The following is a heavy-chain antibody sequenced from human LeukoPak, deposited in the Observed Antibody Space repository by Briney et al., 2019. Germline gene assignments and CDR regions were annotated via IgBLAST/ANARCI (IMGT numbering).Heavy chain of an antibody. CDR3: AKWYSSSSPID. CDR1: GFTFSSYV. D-gene: IGHD6-6*01. V-gene: IGHV3-30*04. CDR2: ISYDGSNK. J-gene: IGHJ4*02. Sequence: GGSLRLSCAASGFTFSSYVMNWVRQALGKGLEWVAVISYDGSNKYYADSVKGRFTISRDNSKNTVYLQMNSLRAEDTAVYYCAKWYSSSSPIDWGQGTLVTVSS.